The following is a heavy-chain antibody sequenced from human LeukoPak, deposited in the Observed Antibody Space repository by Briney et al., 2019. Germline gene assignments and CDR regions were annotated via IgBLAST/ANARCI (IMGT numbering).Heavy chain of an antibody. CDR3: ARARSYCSSTSCLAGVHNWFDP. J-gene: IGHJ5*02. V-gene: IGHV1-69*04. Sequence: SVKVSCKASGGTFSSYATSWVRQAPGQGLEWMGRIIPILGIANYAQKFQGRVTITADKSTSTAYMELSSLRSEDTAVYYCARARSYCSSTSCLAGVHNWFDPWGQGTLVTVSS. D-gene: IGHD2-2*01. CDR1: GGTFSSYA. CDR2: IIPILGIA.